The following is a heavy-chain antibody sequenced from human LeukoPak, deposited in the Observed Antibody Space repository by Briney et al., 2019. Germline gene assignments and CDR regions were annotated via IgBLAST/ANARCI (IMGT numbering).Heavy chain of an antibody. CDR3: GRRSRSTWNYRRGDY. D-gene: IGHD1-7*01. V-gene: IGHV4-38-2*02. J-gene: IGHJ4*02. CDR2: IFQSGHT. CDR1: DYSISSGYY. Sequence: SETLSLTCTVSDYSISSGYYWGWIRQPPGKWLEWTGSIFQSGHTYYSPSLKSRVTISVDTSKNQFSLKLTSVTAADTAVYYCGRRSRSTWNYRRGDYWGQGTLVTVSS.